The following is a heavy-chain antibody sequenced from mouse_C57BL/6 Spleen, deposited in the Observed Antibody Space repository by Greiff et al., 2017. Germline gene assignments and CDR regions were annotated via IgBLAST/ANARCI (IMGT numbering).Heavy chain of an antibody. V-gene: IGHV6-6*01. CDR2: IRNKANNHAT. D-gene: IGHD1-1*01. CDR3: TRPDYYGSSYVWYFDV. J-gene: IGHJ1*03. Sequence: EVQLVESGGGLVQPGGSMKLSCAASGFTFSDAWMDWVRQSPEKGLEWVAEIRNKANNHATYYAESVKGRFTISRDDSKSSVYLQMNSLRAEDTGIYYCTRPDYYGSSYVWYFDVWGTGTTVTVSS. CDR1: GFTFSDAW.